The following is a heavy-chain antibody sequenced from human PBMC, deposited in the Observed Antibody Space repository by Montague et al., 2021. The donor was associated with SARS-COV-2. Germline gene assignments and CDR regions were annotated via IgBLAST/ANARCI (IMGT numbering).Heavy chain of an antibody. CDR2: IKQDGSDT. CDR1: GFIFSNFW. V-gene: IGHV3-7*01. D-gene: IGHD2-2*01. CDR3: ARDNIVIVPPAIFYDS. J-gene: IGHJ4*02. Sequence: SLRLSCAASGFIFSNFWMSWVRQAPGKGLEWVANIKQDGSDTFYVDSVKGRFTISRDNAKNSLYLQMYSLRAEDTAVYFCARDNIVIVPPAIFYDSWGQGTLVTVSS.